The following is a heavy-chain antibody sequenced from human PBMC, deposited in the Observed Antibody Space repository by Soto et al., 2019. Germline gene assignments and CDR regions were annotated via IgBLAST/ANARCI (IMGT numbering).Heavy chain of an antibody. CDR1: GFIFSSYA. V-gene: IGHV3-23*01. J-gene: IGHJ4*02. CDR3: AKDALSTSWYEFDY. CDR2: ISNRGDST. D-gene: IGHD6-13*01. Sequence: PGGSLRLSCASSGFIFSSYAMSWVRQAPGKGLEWVSGISNRGDSTYYADSVKGRFTISRDNSKKTLFLQMNSLRGEDTAVYYCAKDALSTSWYEFDYWGQGTLVTVYS.